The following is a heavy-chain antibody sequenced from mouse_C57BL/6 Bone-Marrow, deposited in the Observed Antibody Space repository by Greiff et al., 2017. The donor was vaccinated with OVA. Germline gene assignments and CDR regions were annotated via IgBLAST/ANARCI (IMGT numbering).Heavy chain of an antibody. CDR1: GYAFTNYL. Sequence: VQLQQSGAELVRPGTSVKVSCKASGYAFTNYLIAWVKQRPGQGLEWIGVINPGSGGTNYNEKFKGKATLTADKSSSTAYMQLSSLTSEDSAVYCCARYYYGRHWYFDVWGTGTTVTVSS. CDR3: ARYYYGRHWYFDV. J-gene: IGHJ1*03. V-gene: IGHV1-54*01. CDR2: INPGSGGT. D-gene: IGHD1-1*01.